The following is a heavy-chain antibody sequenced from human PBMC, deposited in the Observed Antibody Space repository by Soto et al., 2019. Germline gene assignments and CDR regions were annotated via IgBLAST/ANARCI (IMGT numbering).Heavy chain of an antibody. CDR3: ARGDGRGSTGFYYYYGMDV. Sequence: QVQLVQSGAEVKKPGASVKVSCKASGFTFTNYFFHWVRQAPRQGLEWMGIISPYDGSTNYGQSLQGRVTMTSDTSTSTVYMELSSLSSEDTAVYYCARGDGRGSTGFYYYYGMDVWGHGTTVTVSS. CDR2: ISPYDGST. CDR1: GFTFTNYF. D-gene: IGHD1-26*01. J-gene: IGHJ6*02. V-gene: IGHV1-46*01.